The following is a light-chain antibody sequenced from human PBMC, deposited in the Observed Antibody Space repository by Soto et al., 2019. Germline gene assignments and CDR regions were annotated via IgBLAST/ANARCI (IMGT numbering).Light chain of an antibody. CDR1: QSVSSN. V-gene: IGKV3-15*01. CDR2: GAS. J-gene: IGKJ1*01. Sequence: EIVMTPSPATLSVSLCERATLSVRASQSVSSNLAWYQQKPGQAPRLLIYGASTRATGIPARFSGSGSGTEFTLTISSLPSEDFAVYYCQQYNNWRTFGQGTKVDIK. CDR3: QQYNNWRT.